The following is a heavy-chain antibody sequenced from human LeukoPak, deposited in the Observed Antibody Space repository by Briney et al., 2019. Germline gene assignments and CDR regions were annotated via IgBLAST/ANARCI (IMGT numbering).Heavy chain of an antibody. CDR3: AKSGGYGLIDY. J-gene: IGHJ4*02. CDR2: IYYSGST. Sequence: SETLSLTCSVSGGSISTSSYYWGWIRQPPGKGLEWIGNIYYSGSTYYNPSLKSRVTISVDTSKNQFSLKLSSVTAADTAVYYCAKSGGYGLIDYWGQGTLVTVSS. D-gene: IGHD1-26*01. V-gene: IGHV4-39*01. CDR1: GGSISTSSYY.